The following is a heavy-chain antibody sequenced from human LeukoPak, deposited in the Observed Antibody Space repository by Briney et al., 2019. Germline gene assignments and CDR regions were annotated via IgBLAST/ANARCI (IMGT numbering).Heavy chain of an antibody. Sequence: PSETLSLTCAVSGGSISSGGYSWSWIRQPPGKGLEWIGYIYHSGSTYYNPSLKSRVTISVDRSKNQFSLKLSSVTAADTAVYYCARNAGYCSSTSCYAGFDYWGQGTLVTVSS. D-gene: IGHD2-2*01. CDR1: GGSISSGGYS. CDR3: ARNAGYCSSTSCYAGFDY. CDR2: IYHSGST. J-gene: IGHJ4*02. V-gene: IGHV4-30-2*01.